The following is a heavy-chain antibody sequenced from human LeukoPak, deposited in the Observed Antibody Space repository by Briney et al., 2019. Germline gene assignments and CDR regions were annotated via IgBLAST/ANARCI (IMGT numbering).Heavy chain of an antibody. CDR3: AKAGDERELDY. CDR1: GGSISSGGYS. CDR2: ISWTGATL. Sequence: LSLTCAVSGGSISSGGYSWSWIRQPPGKGLEWVSGISWTGATLGYADSVKGRFTISRDDAKNSLYLQMNSLRVEDTAWYYCAKAGDERELDYWGQGTLVTVSS. D-gene: IGHD2-21*02. J-gene: IGHJ4*02. V-gene: IGHV3-9*01.